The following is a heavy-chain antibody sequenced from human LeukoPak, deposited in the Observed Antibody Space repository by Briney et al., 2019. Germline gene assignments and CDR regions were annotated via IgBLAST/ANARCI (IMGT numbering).Heavy chain of an antibody. CDR3: AKDRSYCSGGSCLYYFDY. D-gene: IGHD2-15*01. CDR1: GFTFSSYG. CDR2: ISYDGSNK. J-gene: IGHJ4*02. V-gene: IGHV3-30*18. Sequence: PGGSLRLSCAASGFTFSSYGMHWVRQAPGKGLEWVAVISYDGSNKYYADSVKGRLTISRDNSKNTLYLQMNSLRAEDTAVYYCAKDRSYCSGGSCLYYFDYWGQGTLVTASS.